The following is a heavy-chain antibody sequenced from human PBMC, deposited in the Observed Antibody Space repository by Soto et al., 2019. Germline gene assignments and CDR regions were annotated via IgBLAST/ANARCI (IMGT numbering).Heavy chain of an antibody. D-gene: IGHD6-19*01. CDR2: IYHGGTT. Sequence: KTSETLSLTCAVSGYSLRSASYWGWIRQPPGKGPEWIASIYHGGTTFYNPSLKSRVTISVDTSKNHYSLKLRSVSAADTAVYYCARVHVMVVAGSTFDYWGPGTLVTVSS. J-gene: IGHJ4*01. CDR1: GYSLRSASY. CDR3: ARVHVMVVAGSTFDY. V-gene: IGHV4-38-2*01.